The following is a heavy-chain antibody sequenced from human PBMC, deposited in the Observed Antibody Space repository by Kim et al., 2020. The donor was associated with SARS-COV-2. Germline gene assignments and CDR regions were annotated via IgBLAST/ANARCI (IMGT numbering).Heavy chain of an antibody. CDR3: AKRYCSSTNCYVGGWYFD. V-gene: IGHV3-23*01. Sequence: GGSLRLSCAASGFTFSSYAMSWVRQAPGKGLEWVSTITSGGRTHYADSVKGRFTISRDNSKNTLYLQMNSLRAEDTAVYYCAKRYCSSTNCYVGGWYFD. CDR2: ITSGGRT. J-gene: IGHJ4*01. CDR1: GFTFSSYA. D-gene: IGHD2-2*01.